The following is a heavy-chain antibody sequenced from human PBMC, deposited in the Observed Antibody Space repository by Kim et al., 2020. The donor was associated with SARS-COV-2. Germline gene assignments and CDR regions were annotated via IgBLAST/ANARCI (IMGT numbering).Heavy chain of an antibody. D-gene: IGHD5-18*01. CDR1: GYTFTSYA. Sequence: SVKVSCKASGYTFTSYAISWVRQAPGQGLEWMGGIIPFIGTTNYAQKFQGRVTITADKSTSTAYMELSSLRSEDTAVYYCARARIPLFRILYYFDLWGR. V-gene: IGHV1-69*06. J-gene: IGHJ2*01. CDR3: ARARIPLFRILYYFDL. CDR2: IIPFIGTT.